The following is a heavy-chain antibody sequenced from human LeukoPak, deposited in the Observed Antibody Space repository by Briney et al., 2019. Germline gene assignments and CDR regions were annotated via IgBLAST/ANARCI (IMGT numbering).Heavy chain of an antibody. V-gene: IGHV3-23*01. CDR1: GFTFSNYA. CDR3: AELGITMIGGV. CDR2: ISGSGGNT. D-gene: IGHD3-10*02. Sequence: GGSLRLSCAASGFTFSNYAMIWVRQAPGKGLEWVSAISGSGGNTFYADSVKGRFTISRDNSKNTLYLQMNSLRAEDTAVYYCAELGITMIGGVWGKGTTVTISS. J-gene: IGHJ6*04.